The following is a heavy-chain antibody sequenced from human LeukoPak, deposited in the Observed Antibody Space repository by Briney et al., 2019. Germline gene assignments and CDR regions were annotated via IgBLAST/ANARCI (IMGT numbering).Heavy chain of an antibody. CDR2: ISGSGGST. Sequence: QSGGSLRLSCAASGFTFSSYAMSWVRQAPGKGLEWVSAISGSGGSTYYADSVKGRFTISRDNSKNTLYLQMNSLRAEDTAVYYCAKLTHYVWGSYRLYFDYWGQGTLVTVSS. CDR3: AKLTHYVWGSYRLYFDY. J-gene: IGHJ4*02. V-gene: IGHV3-23*01. D-gene: IGHD3-16*02. CDR1: GFTFSSYA.